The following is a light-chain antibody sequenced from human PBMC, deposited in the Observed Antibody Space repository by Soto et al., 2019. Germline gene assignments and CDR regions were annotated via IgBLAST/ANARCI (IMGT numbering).Light chain of an antibody. V-gene: IGKV3-20*01. CDR2: GVS. J-gene: IGKJ4*01. Sequence: TQSPGTLSLSPGERATISCRASQSVCRGCLAWYQQKSGQAPRLLIFGVSNRATGIPDRFSGSGSGTDFSLTISRLEPEDFAVYFCQHYGTSPPLTFGGGTRVDI. CDR3: QHYGTSPPLT. CDR1: QSVCRGC.